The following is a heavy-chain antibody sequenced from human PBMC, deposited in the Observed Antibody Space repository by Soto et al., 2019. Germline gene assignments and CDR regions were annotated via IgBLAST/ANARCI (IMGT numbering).Heavy chain of an antibody. CDR3: AREGAVGVFEY. V-gene: IGHV3-21*01. J-gene: IGHJ4*02. Sequence: GGSLRLSCAASGFTFSSYSINWVRQAPGKGLEWVSSISSSSSYIYYGDSVKGRFTVSRDNAKNSLYLQMNSLRAEDTAVYYCAREGAVGVFEYWGQGTLVTVSS. CDR1: GFTFSSYS. D-gene: IGHD1-26*01. CDR2: ISSSSSYI.